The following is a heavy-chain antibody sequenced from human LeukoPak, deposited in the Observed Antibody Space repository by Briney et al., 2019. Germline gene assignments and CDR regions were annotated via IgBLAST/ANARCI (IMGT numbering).Heavy chain of an antibody. CDR1: GGTFSSYA. J-gene: IGHJ5*02. CDR2: IIPIFGTA. CDR3: ARDGNYYDSSGYWSWFDP. V-gene: IGHV1-69*05. D-gene: IGHD3-22*01. Sequence: SVKVSCKASGGTFSSYAISWVRQAPGQGLEWIGRIIPIFGTANYAQKFQGRVTITTDESTSTAYMELSSLRSEDTAVYYCARDGNYYDSSGYWSWFDPWGQGTLVTVSS.